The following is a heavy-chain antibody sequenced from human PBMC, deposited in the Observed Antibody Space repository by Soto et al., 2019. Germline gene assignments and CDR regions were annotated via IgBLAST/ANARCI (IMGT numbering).Heavy chain of an antibody. D-gene: IGHD6-19*01. J-gene: IGHJ4*02. Sequence: GGSLRLSCAASGFTFNNYGMHWVRQAPGKGLEWVTVVAYDGTAQDYADSVKGRFTVSRDNSKNTLYLQMNSLRVEDTAVYYCVKDRDSGWYNSPAPFDSWGQGTLVTVSS. CDR2: VAYDGTAQ. V-gene: IGHV3-30*18. CDR3: VKDRDSGWYNSPAPFDS. CDR1: GFTFNNYG.